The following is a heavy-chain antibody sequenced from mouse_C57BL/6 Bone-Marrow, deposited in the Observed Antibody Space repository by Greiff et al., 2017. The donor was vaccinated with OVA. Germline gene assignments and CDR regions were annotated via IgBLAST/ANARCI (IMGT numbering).Heavy chain of an antibody. D-gene: IGHD2-1*01. CDR3: ARGNYRDY. CDR2: IDPSDSYT. CDR1: GYTFTSYW. Sequence: QVQLKQPGAELVMPGASVKLSCKASGYTFTSYWMHWVKQRPGQGLEWIGEIDPSDSYTNYNQKFKGKSTLTVDKSSSTAYMQLSSLTSEDSAVYYCARGNYRDYWGQGTTLTVSS. V-gene: IGHV1-69*01. J-gene: IGHJ2*01.